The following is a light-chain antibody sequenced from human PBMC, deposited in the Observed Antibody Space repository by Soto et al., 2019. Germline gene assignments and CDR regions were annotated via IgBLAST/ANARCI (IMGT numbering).Light chain of an antibody. V-gene: IGLV2-11*01. J-gene: IGLJ1*01. Sequence: QSALTQPRSVSGSPGQSVTISCTGTSSDVGGYNYVSWYQQHPGKAPKLMIYDVSERPSGVPDRFSGSKSGNTASLTISGLQAEDEADYYCCSYAGRYVFGTGTKLTVL. CDR2: DVS. CDR3: CSYAGRYV. CDR1: SSDVGGYNY.